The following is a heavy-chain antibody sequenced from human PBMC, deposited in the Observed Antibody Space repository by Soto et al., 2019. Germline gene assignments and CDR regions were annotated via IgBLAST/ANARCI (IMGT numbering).Heavy chain of an antibody. CDR3: AKKYPGTRPFDY. CDR1: GFTFSSYA. D-gene: IGHD2-2*02. V-gene: IGHV3-23*01. CDR2: IGTNGDT. Sequence: PGGSLRLSCAASGFTFSSYAMDWVRQAPGKGLEWVSAIGTNGDTYYADAVKGRFTISRDNLKTTLYLQMNSLRAEDTALYYCAKKYPGTRPFDYWGQGTPVTVSS. J-gene: IGHJ4*02.